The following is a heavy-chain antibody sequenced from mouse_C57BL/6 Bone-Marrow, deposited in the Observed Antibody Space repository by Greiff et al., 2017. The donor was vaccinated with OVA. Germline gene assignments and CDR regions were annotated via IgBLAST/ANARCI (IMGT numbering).Heavy chain of an antibody. J-gene: IGHJ4*01. V-gene: IGHV1-81*01. CDR3: ARRQLRPYYYAMDY. CDR2: IYPRSGNT. Sequence: QVQLQQSGAELARPGASVKLSCKASGYTFTSYGISWVKQRTGQGLEWIGEIYPRSGNTYYNEKFKGKATLTADKSSSTAYMELRSLTSEDSAVYFCARRQLRPYYYAMDYWGQGTSVTVSS. CDR1: GYTFTSYG. D-gene: IGHD3-2*02.